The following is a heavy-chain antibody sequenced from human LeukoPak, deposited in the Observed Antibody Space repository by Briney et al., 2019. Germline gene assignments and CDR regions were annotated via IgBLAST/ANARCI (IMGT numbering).Heavy chain of an antibody. D-gene: IGHD6-13*01. CDR2: IIPILGIA. CDR1: GYTFTSYG. CDR3: ARDRLAAAGTGYFDY. V-gene: IGHV1-69*04. Sequence: ASVKVSCKASGYTFTSYGISWVRQAPGQGLEWMGRIIPILGIANYAQKFQGRVTITADKSTSTAYMELSSLRSEDTAVYYCARDRLAAAGTGYFDYWGQGTLVTVSS. J-gene: IGHJ4*02.